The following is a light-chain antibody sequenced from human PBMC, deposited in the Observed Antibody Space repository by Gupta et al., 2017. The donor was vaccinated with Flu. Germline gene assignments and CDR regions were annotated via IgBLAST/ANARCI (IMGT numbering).Light chain of an antibody. CDR3: QVWDSSSDHVV. J-gene: IGLJ2*01. CDR2: DDS. CDR1: NIGSKS. Sequence: GQTGRITIGGNNIGSKSVQWYQQSPGKAPVLVVYDDSDRAAGIPVRLSGSNSGNTATLTISRVEAGDEADYYCQVWDSSSDHVVFGGGAKLTVL. V-gene: IGLV3-21*02.